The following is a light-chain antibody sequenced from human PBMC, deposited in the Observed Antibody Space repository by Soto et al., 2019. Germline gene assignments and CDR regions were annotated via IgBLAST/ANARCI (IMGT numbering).Light chain of an antibody. CDR2: GAS. Sequence: EIVMTQSPATLSVSPGERATLSCRASQSVSSDLPWYQQKPGRSPRLLIYGASTRATGVPARFSGSESGTEFTLTISSLQSEDFAVYYCQQYYNWPPYTFGQGTKLEIK. CDR3: QQYYNWPPYT. V-gene: IGKV3-15*01. CDR1: QSVSSD. J-gene: IGKJ2*01.